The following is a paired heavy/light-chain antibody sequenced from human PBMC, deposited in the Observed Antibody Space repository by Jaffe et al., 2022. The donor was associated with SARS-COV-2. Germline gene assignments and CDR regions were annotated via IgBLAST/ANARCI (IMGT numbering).Light chain of an antibody. J-gene: IGLJ3*02. CDR3: GTWDGGLWV. Sequence: QSVLTQPPSVSAAPGQKVTISCSGSSSKIGNNYISWYQQLPGTAPKLLIYENNQRPSGIPDRFSGSRSGTSATLGITGLQTGDEADYYCGTWDGGLWVFGGGTKLTVL. CDR2: ENN. CDR1: SSKIGNNY. V-gene: IGLV1-51*02.
Heavy chain of an antibody. CDR1: GFTFTTFG. CDR2: ISASGGTT. J-gene: IGHJ4*02. CDR3: AKVRGVLSSVWPHFEY. Sequence: EVQILESGGGMVQPGGSLRLSCAASGFTFTTFGMTWVRQAPGRGLEWVSAISASGGTTYSADSVKGRFTVSRDNSKRMLYLQMNSLRGEDTAVYYCAKVRGVLSSVWPHFEYWGRGTLVTVSS. V-gene: IGHV3-23*01. D-gene: IGHD6-19*01.